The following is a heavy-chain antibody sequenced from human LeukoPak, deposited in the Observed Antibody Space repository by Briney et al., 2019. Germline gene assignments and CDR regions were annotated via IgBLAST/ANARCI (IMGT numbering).Heavy chain of an antibody. D-gene: IGHD3-22*01. CDR3: AKGQTYFFDSSGQYYFDY. Sequence: GGSLRLSCTGSGFTFSNYAVTWVRQAPGKGLEWVSGISDSGGSTYYADSVRGRFNIYRDNSKKTLYLQMNSLRAEDTAIYYCAKGQTYFFDSSGQYYFDYWGQGTLVTVSS. V-gene: IGHV3-23*01. CDR2: ISDSGGST. J-gene: IGHJ4*02. CDR1: GFTFSNYA.